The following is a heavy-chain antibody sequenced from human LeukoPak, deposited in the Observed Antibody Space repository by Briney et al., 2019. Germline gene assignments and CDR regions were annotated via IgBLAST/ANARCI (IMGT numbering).Heavy chain of an antibody. Sequence: ASVKVSCKASGYTFTTYGITWARQAPGQGLEWVGWVSASSGSTYYAEKFQGRAAMTTETSATTAYMELRSLRSDDTAVYYCARGYLKDYIEYWGQGTLVTVSS. CDR3: ARGYLKDYIEY. J-gene: IGHJ4*02. CDR1: GYTFTTYG. CDR2: VSASSGST. V-gene: IGHV1-18*01. D-gene: IGHD4/OR15-4a*01.